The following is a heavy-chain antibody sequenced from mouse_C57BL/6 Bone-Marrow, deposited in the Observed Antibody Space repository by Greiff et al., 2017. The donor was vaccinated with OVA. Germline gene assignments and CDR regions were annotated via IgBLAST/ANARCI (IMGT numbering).Heavy chain of an antibody. J-gene: IGHJ3*01. V-gene: IGHV1-81*01. D-gene: IGHD1-1*01. CDR1: GYTFTSYG. CDR3: ARSSYYYGSSYGGEWVAY. Sequence: QVQLKQSGAELARPGASVKLSCKASGYTFTSYGISWVKQRTGQGLEWIGEIYPRSGNTYYNEKFKGKATLTADTSSSTAYIELRSLTYEDSAVYFCARSSYYYGSSYGGEWVAYWGQGTLVTVSA. CDR2: IYPRSGNT.